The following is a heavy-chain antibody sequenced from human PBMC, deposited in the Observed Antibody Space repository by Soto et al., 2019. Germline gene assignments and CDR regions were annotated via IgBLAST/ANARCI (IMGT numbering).Heavy chain of an antibody. CDR3: ARTRLSAAAGPYYFDY. CDR2: IYHSGST. J-gene: IGHJ4*02. D-gene: IGHD6-13*01. V-gene: IGHV4-4*02. CDR1: GGSISSSNW. Sequence: SETLSLTCAVSGGSISSSNWWSWVRQPPGKGLEWIGEIYHSGSTNYNPSLKSRVTISVDKSKNQFSLKLSSVTAADTAVYYCARTRLSAAAGPYYFDYWGQGTLVTVPQ.